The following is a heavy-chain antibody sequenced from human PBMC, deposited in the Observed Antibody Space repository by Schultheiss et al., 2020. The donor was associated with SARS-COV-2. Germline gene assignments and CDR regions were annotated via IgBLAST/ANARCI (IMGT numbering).Heavy chain of an antibody. J-gene: IGHJ2*01. V-gene: IGHV4-38-2*01. CDR2: IYYSGST. Sequence: LSLTCAVSGYSISSGYYWGWIRQPPGKGLEWIGYIYYSGSTNYNPSLKSRVTISVDTSKNQFSLKLSSVTAADTAVYYCARLPLGMYWYFDLWGRGTLVTVSS. D-gene: IGHD7-27*01. CDR1: GYSISSGYY. CDR3: ARLPLGMYWYFDL.